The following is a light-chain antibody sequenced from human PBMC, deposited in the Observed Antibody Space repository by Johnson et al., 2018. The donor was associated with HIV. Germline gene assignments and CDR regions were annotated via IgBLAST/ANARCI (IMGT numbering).Light chain of an antibody. CDR2: ENN. CDR1: SSNIGNNY. J-gene: IGLJ1*01. Sequence: QSALTQPPSVSAAPGQKVTISCSGSSSNIGNNYVSWYQQLPGTAPKLLIYENNKRPSGIPDRFSGSTSGTSATLGITGLQTGDEADYYCGTWDSSLSAGVFGTGTKVTVL. V-gene: IGLV1-51*02. CDR3: GTWDSSLSAGV.